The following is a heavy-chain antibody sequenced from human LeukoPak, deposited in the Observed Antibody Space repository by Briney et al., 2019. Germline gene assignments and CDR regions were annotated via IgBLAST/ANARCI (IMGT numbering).Heavy chain of an antibody. V-gene: IGHV1-69*05. CDR2: IIPIFGTA. CDR1: GGTFSSYA. CDR3: ARAAGSGPLYDY. D-gene: IGHD3-10*01. Sequence: SVKVSCKASGGTFSSYAISWVRQAPGQGLEWMGRIIPIFGTANYAQKFQGRVTITTDTSTSTAYMELRSLRSDDTAVYYCARAAGSGPLYDYWGQGTLVTVSS. J-gene: IGHJ4*02.